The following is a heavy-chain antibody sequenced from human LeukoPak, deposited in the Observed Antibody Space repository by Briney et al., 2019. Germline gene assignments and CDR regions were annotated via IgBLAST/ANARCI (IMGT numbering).Heavy chain of an antibody. Sequence: SVKVSCKASGGTFSSYAISWVRQAPGQGLEWMGRIIPILGIANYAQKFQGRVTITADKSTSTAYMELSSLRSEDTAVYYCATHSTYDSSGLNDYWGQGTLVTVSS. CDR3: ATHSTYDSSGLNDY. CDR1: GGTFSSYA. J-gene: IGHJ4*02. D-gene: IGHD3-22*01. CDR2: IIPILGIA. V-gene: IGHV1-69*04.